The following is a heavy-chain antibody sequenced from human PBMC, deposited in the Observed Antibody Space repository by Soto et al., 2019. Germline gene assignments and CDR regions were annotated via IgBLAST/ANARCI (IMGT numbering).Heavy chain of an antibody. V-gene: IGHV1-18*01. J-gene: IGHJ6*03. D-gene: IGHD3-3*01. CDR3: ASVSLYDFWSGYYDYYMDV. CDR1: GYTFTSYG. CDR2: ISAYNGNT. Sequence: ASVKVSCKASGYTFTSYGISWVRQAPGQGLEWMGWISAYNGNTNYAQKLQGRVTMTTDTSTSTAYMELRSLRSDDTAVYYCASVSLYDFWSGYYDYYMDVWGKGTTVTVS.